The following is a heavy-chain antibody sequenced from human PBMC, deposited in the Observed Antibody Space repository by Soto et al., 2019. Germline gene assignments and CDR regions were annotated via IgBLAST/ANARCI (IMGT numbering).Heavy chain of an antibody. CDR1: GGSISVGVYY. J-gene: IGHJ4*02. D-gene: IGHD2-2*01. CDR3: ARIGNPDASLYFDY. CDR2: TYHTGST. Sequence: QVQLQESGPGLVKPSQTLSLTCTVSGGSISVGVYYWNWIRQLPGKGPEWISYTYHTGSTYYNPSLESRVTISVDPSKNQFSLRLSSVTAADTAVYYCARIGNPDASLYFDYWGQGTLVTVSS. V-gene: IGHV4-31*03.